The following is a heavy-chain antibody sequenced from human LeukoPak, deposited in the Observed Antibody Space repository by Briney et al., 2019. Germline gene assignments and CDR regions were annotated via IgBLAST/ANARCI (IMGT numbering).Heavy chain of an antibody. J-gene: IGHJ6*03. CDR1: GGSISSSSYY. D-gene: IGHD6-13*01. CDR2: IYYSGST. CDR3: ATVSDSSSWNYYYYTDV. V-gene: IGHV4-39*07. Sequence: SETLSLTCTVSGGSISSSSYYGRWIRQPPGKGLEWIESIYYSGSTYYNASLKSRVTISVDTSKNQFSLKLSSVTAADTAVYYCATVSDSSSWNYYYYTDVWGKGTTVTISS.